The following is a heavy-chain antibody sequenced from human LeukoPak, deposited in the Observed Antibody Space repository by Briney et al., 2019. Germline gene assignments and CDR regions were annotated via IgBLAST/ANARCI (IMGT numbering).Heavy chain of an antibody. D-gene: IGHD6-19*01. Sequence: PSETLSLTCAVYGGSFSGYYWSWIRQPPGKGLEWIGEINHSGSTNYNPSLKSRVTISVDTSKNQFSLKLSSVTAADTAVYYCAKAVADYDAFDIWGQGTMVTVSS. CDR3: AKAVADYDAFDI. V-gene: IGHV4-34*01. CDR2: INHSGST. J-gene: IGHJ3*02. CDR1: GGSFSGYY.